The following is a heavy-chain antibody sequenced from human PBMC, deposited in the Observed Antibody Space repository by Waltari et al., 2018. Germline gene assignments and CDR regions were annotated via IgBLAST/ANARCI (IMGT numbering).Heavy chain of an antibody. D-gene: IGHD3-10*01. CDR3: LGWCGGKWFDP. J-gene: IGHJ5*02. CDR2: INHFGGT. Sequence: QVQLQQWGAGLLKPSETLSLTCAAYGGSFNNSYWRWIRQPPGKGLEWVGEINHFGGTKYDPSLKSRVSISVDTSKRQLSLKLSSVTAADTAVYYCLGWCGGKWFDPWGQGTMVTVSS. V-gene: IGHV4-34*01. CDR1: GGSFNNSY.